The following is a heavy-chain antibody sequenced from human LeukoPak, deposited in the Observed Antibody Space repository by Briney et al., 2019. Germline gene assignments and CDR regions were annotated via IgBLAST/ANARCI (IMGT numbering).Heavy chain of an antibody. V-gene: IGHV4-34*01. CDR1: GGSFSGYY. CDR3: ARGARYSSGSTNFQH. CDR2: INHSGST. J-gene: IGHJ1*01. Sequence: SETLSLACAVYGGSFSGYYWSWIRQPPGKGLEWIGEINHSGSTNYNPSLKSRVTISVDTSKNQFSLKLSSVTAADTAVYYCARGARYSSGSTNFQHWGQGTLSPSPQ. D-gene: IGHD6-19*01.